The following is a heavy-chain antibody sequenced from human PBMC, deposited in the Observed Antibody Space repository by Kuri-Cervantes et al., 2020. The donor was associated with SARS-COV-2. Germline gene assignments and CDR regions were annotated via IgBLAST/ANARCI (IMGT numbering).Heavy chain of an antibody. CDR2: INHSGST. V-gene: IGHV4-34*01. CDR3: ASPNVYYYYGMDV. J-gene: IGHJ6*02. CDR1: GGSFSGYY. Sequence: GSLRLSCAVYGGSFSGYYWSWIRQPPGKGLEWIGEINHSGSTNYNPSLKSRVTISVDTSKNQFSLKLSSVTAADTAVYYCASPNVYYYYGMDVWGQGTTVTVSS.